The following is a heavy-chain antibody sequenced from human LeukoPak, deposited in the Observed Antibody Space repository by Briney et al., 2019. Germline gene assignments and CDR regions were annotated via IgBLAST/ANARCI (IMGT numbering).Heavy chain of an antibody. CDR1: GFTFDMYW. D-gene: IGHD6-6*01. CDR3: ASAGGDSRSPLPFYY. J-gene: IGHJ4*02. Sequence: TGGALRLSCAASGFTFDMYWMSWVRQAPGKGLEWVANIKQDGSEKYYVDSVKGRFTISRDNAEISLFLQMNSLRAEDTAVYFCASAGGDSRSPLPFYYWGQGTLVTVSS. CDR2: IKQDGSEK. V-gene: IGHV3-7*03.